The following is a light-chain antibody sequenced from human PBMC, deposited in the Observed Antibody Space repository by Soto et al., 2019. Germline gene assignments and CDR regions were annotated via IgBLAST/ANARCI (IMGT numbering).Light chain of an antibody. CDR1: SSDVGGYNY. CDR2: EVS. J-gene: IGLJ1*01. CDR3: SSYTSSSTLDV. V-gene: IGLV2-14*01. Sequence: QSVLTQPASVSGSPGQSITISYTGTSSDVGGYNYVSWYQQHPGKAPKLMIYEVSNRPSGVSNRFSGSKSGNTASLTISGLQAEDEADYYCSSYTSSSTLDVFGTGTQLTVL.